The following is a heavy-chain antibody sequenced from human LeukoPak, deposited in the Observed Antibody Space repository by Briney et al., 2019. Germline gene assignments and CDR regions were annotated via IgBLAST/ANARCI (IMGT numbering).Heavy chain of an antibody. V-gene: IGHV3-23*01. Sequence: GGSLCLSCPASALSLGISCMRCARLAPGGWRGCVTAISSSGGSTDYADTGKGSFTIDRDNSKNTLYMKMNSLGAEDTDVYDCAKKIENGTICHFDYWGKGTLVTVSS. CDR3: AKKIENGTICHFDY. CDR2: ISSSGGST. J-gene: IGHJ4*02. D-gene: IGHD2-2*01. CDR1: ALSLGISC.